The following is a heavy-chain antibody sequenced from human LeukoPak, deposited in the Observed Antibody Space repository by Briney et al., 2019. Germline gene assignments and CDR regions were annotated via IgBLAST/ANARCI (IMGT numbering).Heavy chain of an antibody. D-gene: IGHD2-21*02. CDR3: ATETDDY. J-gene: IGHJ4*02. CDR1: GYSFSNNG. CDR2: IYSGGGT. Sequence: PGGSLRLSCVASGYSFSNNGMHWVRQAPGKGLEWVSVIYSGGGTYYADSVKGRFTISRDNSKNTVYLQMNSLRAEDTAVYYCATETDDYWGQGTLVTVSS. V-gene: IGHV3-66*01.